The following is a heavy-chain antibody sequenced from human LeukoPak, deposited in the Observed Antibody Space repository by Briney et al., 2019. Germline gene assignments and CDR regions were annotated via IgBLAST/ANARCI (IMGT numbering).Heavy chain of an antibody. D-gene: IGHD2-2*03. CDR2: ISNSGDT. Sequence: PGGSLRLSCAASGFTFSTYAMTWVRQAPGKGLEWVSVISNSGDTYYADSVKGRFNVSRDNSKNTLYLEMNILRAEDTAVYYCAKDGYCSSTSCYHYGMDVWGQGTTVTVSS. CDR1: GFTFSTYA. J-gene: IGHJ6*02. CDR3: AKDGYCSSTSCYHYGMDV. V-gene: IGHV3-23*01.